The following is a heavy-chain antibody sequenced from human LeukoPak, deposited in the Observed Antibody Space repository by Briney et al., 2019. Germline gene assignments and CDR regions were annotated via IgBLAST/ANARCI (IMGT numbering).Heavy chain of an antibody. CDR3: ANWIGSSSRDY. CDR2: INSNGDEI. V-gene: IGHV3-23*01. Sequence: GGSLRLSCAASGFTFSTYAMTWVRQAPGKGLEWVSGINSNGDEIYYADSVRGRFTISRDNSNNALYLQMDSLRAEDTAVYYCANWIGSSSRDYWGQGTLVTASS. D-gene: IGHD6-6*01. J-gene: IGHJ4*02. CDR1: GFTFSTYA.